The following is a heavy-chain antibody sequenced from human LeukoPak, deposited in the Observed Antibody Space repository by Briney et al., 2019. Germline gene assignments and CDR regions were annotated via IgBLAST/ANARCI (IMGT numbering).Heavy chain of an antibody. Sequence: PGRSRRLSWAASGFRLSDYGMQRVRQAAGKGMEWVACIRDDENTKYYVDSVKGRFTVSRDNSKNTLYLQMDRLRADDTAVYYCAKENTRDGYRHFHKWGQGTLVTVSS. CDR2: IRDDENTK. D-gene: IGHD5-24*01. J-gene: IGHJ4*02. CDR1: GFRLSDYG. V-gene: IGHV3-30*02. CDR3: AKENTRDGYRHFHK.